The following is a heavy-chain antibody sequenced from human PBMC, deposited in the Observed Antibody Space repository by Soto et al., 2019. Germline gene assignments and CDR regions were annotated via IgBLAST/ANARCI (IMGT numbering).Heavy chain of an antibody. D-gene: IGHD3-22*01. CDR1: GYTFTSYY. Sequence: ASVKVSCKASGYTFTSYYMHWVRQAPGKGLEWMGGFGPEDGEAMYAQKFQGRVTMTEDTSADTTYMELSSLRSEDTAVYYCATLMGTSGSGYYYTFDYWGQGTLVTVSS. CDR2: FGPEDGEA. V-gene: IGHV1-24*01. CDR3: ATLMGTSGSGYYYTFDY. J-gene: IGHJ4*02.